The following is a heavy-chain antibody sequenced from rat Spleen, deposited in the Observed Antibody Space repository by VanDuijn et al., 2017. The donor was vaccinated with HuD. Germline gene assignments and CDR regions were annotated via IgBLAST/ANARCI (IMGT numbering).Heavy chain of an antibody. V-gene: IGHV4-2*01. D-gene: IGHD4-3*01. J-gene: IGHJ2*01. CDR1: GFNFNDYW. CDR2: INKDTSTI. Sequence: EVKLVESGGGLVQPGRSLKLSCAASGFNFNDYWMGWVRQAPGQGLEWIAEINKDTSTINYIPSLKDKLTISRDNAQNTLYLQMNKLGSEDTTTYYCVSERLGVEGWGQGVMVTVSS. CDR3: VSERLGVEG.